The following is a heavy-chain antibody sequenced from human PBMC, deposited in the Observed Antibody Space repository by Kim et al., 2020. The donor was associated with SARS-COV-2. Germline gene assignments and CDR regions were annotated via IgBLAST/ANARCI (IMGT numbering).Heavy chain of an antibody. CDR2: ISGNSRYI. V-gene: IGHV3-21*01. J-gene: IGHJ3*02. CDR3: ATFTHSGGPQHSFEI. Sequence: GGSLRLSCAASGFIFNDYFINWVRQAPGKGLEWVSSISGNSRYINYADSLRGRFTVSRDNARNSVFLKMDSLRVEDTAIYYCATFTHSGGPQHSFEIWGQGTLVTVSS. CDR1: GFIFNDYF. D-gene: IGHD3-16*01.